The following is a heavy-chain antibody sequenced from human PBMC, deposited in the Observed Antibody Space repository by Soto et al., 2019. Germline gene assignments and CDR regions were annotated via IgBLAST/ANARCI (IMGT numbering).Heavy chain of an antibody. Sequence: GGSLRLSCAASGFTFRSYAMNWVRQAPGKGPEWVSGISGSGDRAYHANSVKGRFTISRDNSKNTLYLQMNSLRAEDTAVYYCAKSRGYCSSTSCYVGRGHNYYYYRLDFCSRGTTVTV. CDR3: AKSRGYCSSTSCYVGRGHNYYYYRLDF. J-gene: IGHJ6*02. D-gene: IGHD2-2*01. CDR1: GFTFRSYA. CDR2: ISGSGDRA. V-gene: IGHV3-23*01.